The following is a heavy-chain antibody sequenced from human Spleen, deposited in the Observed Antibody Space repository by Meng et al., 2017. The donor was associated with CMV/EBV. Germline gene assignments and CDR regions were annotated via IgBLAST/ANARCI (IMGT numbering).Heavy chain of an antibody. J-gene: IGHJ3*02. CDR3: GRPALGIVEVPAAHYAFDI. V-gene: IGHV3-23*01. D-gene: IGHD2-2*01. CDR2: ISGSGGNT. CDR1: GFTFSSYA. Sequence: GESLKISCAASGFTFSSYAMTWVRQAPGKVLEWVSAISGSGGNTYYADSVKGRFSISRDNSKKTMFLQMNSLSAEDTAVYYCGRPALGIVEVPAAHYAFDIWGPGTMVTVSS.